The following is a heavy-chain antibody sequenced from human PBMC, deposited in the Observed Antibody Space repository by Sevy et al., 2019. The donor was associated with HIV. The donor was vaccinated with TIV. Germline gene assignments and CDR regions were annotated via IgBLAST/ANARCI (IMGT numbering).Heavy chain of an antibody. CDR2: IKQDGSEK. CDR3: ARGGYDILTGYHRFDY. D-gene: IGHD3-9*01. V-gene: IGHV3-7*01. J-gene: IGHJ4*02. Sequence: GVSLRLSCAASGFTFSSYWMSWVRQAPGKGLEWVANIKQDGSEKYYVDSVKGRFTISRDNAKNSLYLQMNSLRAEDTAVYYCARGGYDILTGYHRFDYWGQGTLVTVSS. CDR1: GFTFSSYW.